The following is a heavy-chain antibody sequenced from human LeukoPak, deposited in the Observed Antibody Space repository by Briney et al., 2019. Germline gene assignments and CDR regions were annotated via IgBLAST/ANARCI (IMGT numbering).Heavy chain of an antibody. CDR1: GFTFSSYS. J-gene: IGHJ6*03. CDR3: ARDTNPAYCSGGSCYNPLSYYYYYMDV. Sequence: PGGSLRLSCAASGFTFSSYSMNWVRQAPGKGLEWVSSISSSSSYIYYADSVKGRFTISRDNAKNSLYLQMNSLRAEDTAVYYCARDTNPAYCSGGSCYNPLSYYYYYMDVWGKGTTVTVSS. CDR2: ISSSSSYI. D-gene: IGHD2-15*01. V-gene: IGHV3-21*01.